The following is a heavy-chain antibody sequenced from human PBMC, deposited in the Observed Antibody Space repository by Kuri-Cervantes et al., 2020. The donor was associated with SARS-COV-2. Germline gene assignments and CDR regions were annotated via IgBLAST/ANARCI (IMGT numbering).Heavy chain of an antibody. D-gene: IGHD3-9*01. CDR1: GFTFSAYT. Sequence: GESLKISCVASGFTFSAYTLNWVRQAPGKGLEWVSSISSSSSYIYYADSVKGRFTISRDNAKNSLYLQMNSLRAEDTAVYYCARVQRGYDILTGPTHYYYYMDVWGKGTTVTVSS. J-gene: IGHJ6*03. V-gene: IGHV3-21*01. CDR2: ISSSSSYI. CDR3: ARVQRGYDILTGPTHYYYYMDV.